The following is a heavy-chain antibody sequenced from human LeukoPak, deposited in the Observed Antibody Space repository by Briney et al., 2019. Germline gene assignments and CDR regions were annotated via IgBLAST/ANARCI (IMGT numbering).Heavy chain of an antibody. CDR1: GYTFTSFY. Sequence: ASVKVSCKASGYTFTSFYIQWLRQAPGQGLEWMGIINPSGGSTSYAQKFQGRVTMTRDTSTSTVYMELSSLRSEDTAVYYCARPEGIAASSARFFQHWGQGTLVTVSS. CDR2: INPSGGST. V-gene: IGHV1-46*01. D-gene: IGHD6-13*01. CDR3: ARPEGIAASSARFFQH. J-gene: IGHJ1*01.